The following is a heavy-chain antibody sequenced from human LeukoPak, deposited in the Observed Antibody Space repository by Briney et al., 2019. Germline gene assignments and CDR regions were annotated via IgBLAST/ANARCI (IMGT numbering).Heavy chain of an antibody. CDR2: IIPIFGTA. V-gene: IGHV1-69*05. CDR1: GGTFISYA. J-gene: IGHJ4*02. CDR3: ARSPDYSRFDY. Sequence: SVKVSCKASGGTFISYAISWVRQAPGQGLEWMGGIIPIFGTANYAQKFQGRVTMTRHTSINTAYMELSRLRSDDTAVYHCARSPDYSRFDYWGQGTLVTVSS. D-gene: IGHD4-11*01.